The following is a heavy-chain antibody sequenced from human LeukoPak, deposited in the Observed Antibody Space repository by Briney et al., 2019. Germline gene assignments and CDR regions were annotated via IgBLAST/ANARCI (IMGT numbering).Heavy chain of an antibody. CDR1: GFTFSSYE. J-gene: IGHJ4*02. V-gene: IGHV3-48*03. CDR2: ISSSGSTI. D-gene: IGHD4-17*01. Sequence: GGSLTLSCAASGFTFSSYEINWVRQAPGKGLEWVSYISSSGSTIYYADSVKGRFTISRDNAKKSLYLQMNSLRAEDTAVYYCASYGDYVSYFEYWGQGTLVTVSS. CDR3: ASYGDYVSYFEY.